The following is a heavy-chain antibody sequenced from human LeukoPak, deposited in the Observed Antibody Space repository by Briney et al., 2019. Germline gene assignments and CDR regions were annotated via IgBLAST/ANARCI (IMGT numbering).Heavy chain of an antibody. CDR3: ARDYPTYYDILTAYYPGLGDV. J-gene: IGHJ6*04. D-gene: IGHD3-9*01. Sequence: ASVKVSCKASGYTFTSYDINWVRQATGQGLEWMGWINPNSGGTNYAQKFQGRVTMTRDTSISTAYMELSRLRSDDTAVYYCARDYPTYYDILTAYYPGLGDVWVKGTTATVSS. CDR1: GYTFTSYD. CDR2: INPNSGGT. V-gene: IGHV1-2*02.